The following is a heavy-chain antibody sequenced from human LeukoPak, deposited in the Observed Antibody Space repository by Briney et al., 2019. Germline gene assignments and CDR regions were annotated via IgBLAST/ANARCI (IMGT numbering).Heavy chain of an antibody. CDR1: GGSISSYY. CDR2: IYYSGST. J-gene: IGHJ4*02. V-gene: IGHV4-59*01. CDR3: ARGGDIWTGYSLYYFDY. D-gene: IGHD3/OR15-3a*01. Sequence: PSETLSLTCTVSGGSISSYYWSWIRQPPGKGLEWIGYIYYSGSTNYNPSLKSRVTISVDTSKNQFSLKLSSVTAADTAVYYCARGGDIWTGYSLYYFDYWGQGTLVTVSS.